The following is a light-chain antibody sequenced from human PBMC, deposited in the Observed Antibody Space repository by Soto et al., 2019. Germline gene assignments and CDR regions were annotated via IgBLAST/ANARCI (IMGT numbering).Light chain of an antibody. CDR2: TAS. CDR3: QQSYSFPWT. V-gene: IGKV1-39*01. Sequence: DIQMTQSPSSLSASVGDRVTITCRASQSISNYLNWYQHKPGKAPNLLIYTASRLQSGVPSRFSGSGSGTDFTLTISSLQPEDFATYYCQQSYSFPWTFGQGTKVDIK. CDR1: QSISNY. J-gene: IGKJ1*01.